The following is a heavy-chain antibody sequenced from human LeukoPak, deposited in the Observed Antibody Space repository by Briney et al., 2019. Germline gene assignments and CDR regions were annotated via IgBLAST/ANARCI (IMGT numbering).Heavy chain of an antibody. CDR2: ISWNSGSI. CDR3: AKGGEQQLVLGYNWFDP. CDR1: GFTFDDYA. D-gene: IGHD6-13*01. V-gene: IGHV3-9*01. J-gene: IGHJ5*02. Sequence: GGSLRLSCAASGFTFDDYAMHWVRQAPGKGLEWVSGISWNSGSIGYADSVKGRFTISRDNAKNSLYLQMNSLRAEDTALYYCAKGGEQQLVLGYNWFDPWGQGTLVTVSS.